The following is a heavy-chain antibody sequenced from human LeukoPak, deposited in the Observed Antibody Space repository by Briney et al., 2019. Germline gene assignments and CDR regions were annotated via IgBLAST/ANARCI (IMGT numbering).Heavy chain of an antibody. J-gene: IGHJ6*02. D-gene: IGHD2-2*01. CDR3: ARAVGVPAANLYYYYYGMDV. Sequence: GASVKVSCKASGGTFSSYAISWVRQAPGQGLEWMGGIIPIFGTANYAQKFQGRVTITADESTSTAYMELSSLRSEDMAVYYCARAVGVPAANLYYYYYGMDVWGQGTTVTVSS. V-gene: IGHV1-69*13. CDR1: GGTFSSYA. CDR2: IIPIFGTA.